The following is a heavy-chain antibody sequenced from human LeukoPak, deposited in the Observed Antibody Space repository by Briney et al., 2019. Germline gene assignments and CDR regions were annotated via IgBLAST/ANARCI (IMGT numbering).Heavy chain of an antibody. Sequence: LSLTCTVSGYSISSSYYWGWIRQAPGKGLEWVSYISSSGSTIYYADSVKGRFTISMDNAKNSLYLQMNSLRAEDTAVYYCARLDTAMDPGDYWGQGTLVTVSS. D-gene: IGHD5-18*01. V-gene: IGHV3-11*01. CDR1: GYSISSSYY. CDR3: ARLDTAMDPGDY. CDR2: ISSSGSTI. J-gene: IGHJ4*02.